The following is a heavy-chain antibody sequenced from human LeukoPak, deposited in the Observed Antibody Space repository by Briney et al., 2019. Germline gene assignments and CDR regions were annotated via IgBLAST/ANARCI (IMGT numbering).Heavy chain of an antibody. D-gene: IGHD3-22*01. CDR3: ARGPEFTYYYDSSGYYPRYYFDY. V-gene: IGHV4-34*01. J-gene: IGHJ4*02. CDR1: GGSFSGYY. CDR2: INHSGST. Sequence: PSETLSLTCAVYGGSFSGYYWSWIRQPPGKGLEWIGEINHSGSTNYNPSLKSRVTISVDTSKNQFSLKLSSVTAADTAVYYCARGPEFTYYYDSSGYYPRYYFDYWGQGTLVTVSS.